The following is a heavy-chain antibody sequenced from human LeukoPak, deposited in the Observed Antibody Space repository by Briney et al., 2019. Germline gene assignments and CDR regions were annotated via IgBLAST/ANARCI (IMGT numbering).Heavy chain of an antibody. CDR3: ANEGCSGGDCYSFWFDP. D-gene: IGHD2-15*01. V-gene: IGHV3-7*01. Sequence: GGSLRLSCAASGFTFSSYWISWVRQAPGKGLEWVANIKQDGSEKYYVDSVKGRFSISRDNAKNSLYLQMNSLRDEDTAVYSYANEGCSGGDCYSFWFDPWGQGTLVTVSS. CDR2: IKQDGSEK. J-gene: IGHJ5*02. CDR1: GFTFSSYW.